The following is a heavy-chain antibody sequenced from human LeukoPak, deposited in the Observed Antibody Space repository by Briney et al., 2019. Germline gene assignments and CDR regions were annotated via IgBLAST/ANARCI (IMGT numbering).Heavy chain of an antibody. Sequence: SETLSLTCTVSGGSISDYYWSWIRQSPGKGLEWIAHIHYSGSTNYNSSLASRVTISMDTSKRQISLKLSSVTAADTAVYYCARGHFYVWGSYRYTGPFDYWGQGTLVTVSS. V-gene: IGHV4-59*12. D-gene: IGHD3-16*02. CDR1: GGSISDYY. CDR2: IHYSGST. J-gene: IGHJ4*02. CDR3: ARGHFYVWGSYRYTGPFDY.